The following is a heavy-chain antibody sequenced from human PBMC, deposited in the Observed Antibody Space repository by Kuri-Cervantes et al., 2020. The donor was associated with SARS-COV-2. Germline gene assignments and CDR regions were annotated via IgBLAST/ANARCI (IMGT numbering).Heavy chain of an antibody. V-gene: IGHV4-59*12. CDR2: IYYSGST. CDR3: ARDPDYGDQDY. D-gene: IGHD4-17*01. J-gene: IGHJ4*02. CDR1: GGSISSYY. Sequence: SETLSLTCTVSGGSISSYYWRRIRQPPGKGLEWIGNIYYSGSTNYNPSLKSRVTISVDTSKNQFSLKLSSVTAADTAVYYCARDPDYGDQDYWGQGTLVTVSS.